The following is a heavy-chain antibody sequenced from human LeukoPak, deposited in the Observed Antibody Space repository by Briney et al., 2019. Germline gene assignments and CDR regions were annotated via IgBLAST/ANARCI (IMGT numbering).Heavy chain of an antibody. CDR2: IIPILGIA. V-gene: IGHV1-69*04. D-gene: IGHD3-16*02. CDR1: GGTFSSYA. J-gene: IGHJ5*02. CDR3: ARGGDGYRFDP. Sequence: GASVKVSCKASGGTFSSYAISWVRQAPGQGLEWMGRIIPILGIANYAQKFQGRVTITADKSTSTAYMELSSLRSEDTAEYYCARGGDGYRFDPWGQGTLVTVSS.